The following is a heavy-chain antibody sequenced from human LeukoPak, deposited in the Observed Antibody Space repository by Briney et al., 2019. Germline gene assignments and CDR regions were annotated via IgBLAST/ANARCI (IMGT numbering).Heavy chain of an antibody. CDR3: ARASQYYDFWSHYYPNNWFDP. D-gene: IGHD3-3*01. CDR2: INTNTGNP. CDR1: GFTFTSYA. V-gene: IGHV7-4-1*02. Sequence: ASVKVSCKASGFTFTSYAMNWVRQAPGQGLEWMGWINTNTGNPTYAQGFTGRFVFSLDTSVSTAYLQISSLKAEDTAVYYCARASQYYDFWSHYYPNNWFDPWGQGTLVTVSS. J-gene: IGHJ5*02.